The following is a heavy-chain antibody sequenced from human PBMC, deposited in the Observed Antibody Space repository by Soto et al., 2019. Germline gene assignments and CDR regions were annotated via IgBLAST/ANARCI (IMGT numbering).Heavy chain of an antibody. V-gene: IGHV3-30*18. D-gene: IGHD2-8*01. CDR1: GFTFRTSG. CDR2: ISYDGGRK. J-gene: IGHJ4*02. Sequence: QVQLVESGGGVVQPGTALRLSCAASGFTFRTSGMHWVRQAPGKGLEWVALISYDGGRKIYADSVKGRFTISRDNSKNTLYLQMDSLRDEDTAVYYCAKVADVMVYATSAFFDDWGQGTRVTVSS. CDR3: AKVADVMVYATSAFFDD.